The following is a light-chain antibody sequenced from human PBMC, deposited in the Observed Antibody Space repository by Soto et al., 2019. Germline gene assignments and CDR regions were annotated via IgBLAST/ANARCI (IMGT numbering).Light chain of an antibody. CDR1: YTISSSY. V-gene: IGKV3-20*01. CDR3: QQYVTSSPRT. J-gene: IGKJ1*01. Sequence: EIVLTQSPGTLSLSPGERATLSCRASYTISSSYLAWYQQKPGQAPRLLMSGISRRATGIPDRFSGSGSGTDFTLTITRLEPDDFAVYYCQQYVTSSPRTFGQGTKVEIK. CDR2: GIS.